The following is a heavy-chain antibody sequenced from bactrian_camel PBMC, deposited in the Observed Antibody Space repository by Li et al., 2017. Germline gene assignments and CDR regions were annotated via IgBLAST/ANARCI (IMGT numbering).Heavy chain of an antibody. Sequence: HVQLVESGGGLVQPGGSLRLSCAASGFTFRTALIYWVRQAPGKGLEWVSSINSGGATTYYADSVKGRFTISKDNAKNTLYLEMNSLTIEDSAVYYCAAARYGGSWYRSFAYWGQGTQVTVS. J-gene: IGHJ6*01. D-gene: IGHD6*01. CDR1: GFTFRTAL. V-gene: IGHV3S1*01. CDR2: INSGGATT. CDR3: AAARYGGSWYRSFAY.